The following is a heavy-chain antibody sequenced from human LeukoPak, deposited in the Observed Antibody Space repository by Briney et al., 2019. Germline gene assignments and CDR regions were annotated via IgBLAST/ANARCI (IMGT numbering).Heavy chain of an antibody. D-gene: IGHD2-2*01. J-gene: IGHJ4*02. CDR2: ISGNSGST. Sequence: PGGSLRLSCAASGFTFNNYAMNWVRQPPGKGLEWVSTISGNSGSTQYADSVKGRFTISRDNSKNTLYLQMNSLRAEDTAVYYCAKSIVVVSAAGDSFEYWGQGTLVTVSS. CDR1: GFTFNNYA. CDR3: AKSIVVVSAAGDSFEY. V-gene: IGHV3-23*01.